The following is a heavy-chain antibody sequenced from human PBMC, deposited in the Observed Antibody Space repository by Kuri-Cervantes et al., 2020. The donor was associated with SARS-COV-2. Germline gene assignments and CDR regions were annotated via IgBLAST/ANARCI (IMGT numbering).Heavy chain of an antibody. CDR1: GGSFSGYY. CDR2: INHSGST. D-gene: IGHD3-3*01. V-gene: IGHV4-34*01. J-gene: IGHJ4*02. CDR3: AKDPLHYDSYDFWSGYYTGYFDY. Sequence: GSLRLSCAVYGGSFSGYYWSWIRQPPGKGLEWIGEINHSGSTNYNPSLKSRVTISVDTSKNQFSLKLSSVTAADTAVYYCAKDPLHYDSYDFWSGYYTGYFDYWGQGTLVTVSS.